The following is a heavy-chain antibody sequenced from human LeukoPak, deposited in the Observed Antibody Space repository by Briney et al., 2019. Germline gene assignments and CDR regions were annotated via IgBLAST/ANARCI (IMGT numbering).Heavy chain of an antibody. Sequence: SGGPLRLSCAASGFTFSSYWMHWVRQAPGKGLVWVSHINGDGSRTTYADSVKGRFTISRDTSKNTLYLQMNSLRAEDTAVYYCARDRPYCSSTSCPSSLDYWGQGTLVTVSS. V-gene: IGHV3-74*01. CDR1: GFTFSSYW. CDR3: ARDRPYCSSTSCPSSLDY. CDR2: INGDGSRT. D-gene: IGHD2-2*01. J-gene: IGHJ4*02.